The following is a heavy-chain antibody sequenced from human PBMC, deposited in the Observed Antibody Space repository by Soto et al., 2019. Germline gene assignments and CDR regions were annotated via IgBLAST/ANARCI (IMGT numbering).Heavy chain of an antibody. D-gene: IGHD2-15*01. Sequence: GGSLRLSCAASGFTFSSYEMNWVRQAPGKGLEWVSYISSSGSTIYYADSVKGRFTISRDNAKNSLYLQMNSLRAEDTAVYYCARGEVVAATPSPYFDYWGQGTLVTVSS. V-gene: IGHV3-48*03. CDR1: GFTFSSYE. CDR3: ARGEVVAATPSPYFDY. J-gene: IGHJ4*02. CDR2: ISSSGSTI.